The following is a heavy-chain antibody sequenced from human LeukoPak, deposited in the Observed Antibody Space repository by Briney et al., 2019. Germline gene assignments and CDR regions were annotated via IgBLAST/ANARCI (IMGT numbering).Heavy chain of an antibody. CDR2: ISAYSGYT. CDR1: GYTFTNYG. J-gene: IGHJ4*02. CDR3: ARGPTAAPGKGAIY. D-gene: IGHD6-13*01. Sequence: GASVKVSCKASGYTFTNYGLNWVRQAPGQGLEWMGWISAYSGYTNYAQKLQGRVTMTTDTSTSTAYMELRGLRSDDTAVYYCARGPTAAPGKGAIYWGQGTLVTVSS. V-gene: IGHV1-18*01.